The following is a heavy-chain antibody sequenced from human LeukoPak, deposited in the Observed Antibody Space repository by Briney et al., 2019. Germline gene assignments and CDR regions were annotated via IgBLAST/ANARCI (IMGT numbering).Heavy chain of an antibody. V-gene: IGHV4-30-4*01. J-gene: IGHJ5*02. CDR1: GGSISSGDYY. CDR3: AREGSGIAVAGNGFDP. Sequence: PSETLSLTCTVSGGSISSGDYYWSWIRQPPGKGXXXXXXIYYSGSTYYNPSLKSRVTISVDTSKNQFSLKLSSVTAADTAVYYCAREGSGIAVAGNGFDPWGQGTLVTVSS. D-gene: IGHD6-19*01. CDR2: IYYSGST.